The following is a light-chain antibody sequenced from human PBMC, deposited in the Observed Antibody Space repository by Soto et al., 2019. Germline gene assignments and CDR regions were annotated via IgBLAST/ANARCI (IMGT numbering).Light chain of an antibody. Sequence: DIQMTQSPSSLSASVGDRVTITCRASQSISSYLNWYQQKPGKAPKLLIYAASSLQSGVPSRFSVSGSGTDFTLTISSLQPEDFATYYCQQSYSTPVTFGGGTKVEIK. J-gene: IGKJ4*01. CDR2: AAS. CDR1: QSISSY. V-gene: IGKV1-39*01. CDR3: QQSYSTPVT.